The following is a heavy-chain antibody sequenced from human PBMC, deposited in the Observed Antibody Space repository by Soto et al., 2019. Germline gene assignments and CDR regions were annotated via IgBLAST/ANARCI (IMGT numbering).Heavy chain of an antibody. CDR3: ARAVVVVPDSPSYGMDV. J-gene: IGHJ6*02. CDR2: IYSGGST. D-gene: IGHD2-2*01. Sequence: GGSLRLSCAASGFTVSSNYMSWVRQAPGKGLEWVSVIYSGGSTYYADSVKGRFTISRDNSKNTLYLQMNSLRAEDTAVYYCARAVVVVPDSPSYGMDVWGQGTTVTVSS. CDR1: GFTVSSNY. V-gene: IGHV3-53*01.